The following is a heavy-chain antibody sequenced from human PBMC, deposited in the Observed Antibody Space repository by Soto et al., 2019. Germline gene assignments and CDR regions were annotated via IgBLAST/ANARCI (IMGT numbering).Heavy chain of an antibody. D-gene: IGHD1-26*01. J-gene: IGHJ4*02. V-gene: IGHV4-59*08. CDR1: GGSITPYY. CDR2: IYYTGST. Sequence: QVQLQESGPGLVKPSETLSLTCSVSGGSITPYYWSWIRQPPGKGLEWIGYIYYTGSTDYNPSLKSRVTISIETSKNQFSLKLSSVTAADAAVYYCARHATSWSHPDYWGQGTLVTVSS. CDR3: ARHATSWSHPDY.